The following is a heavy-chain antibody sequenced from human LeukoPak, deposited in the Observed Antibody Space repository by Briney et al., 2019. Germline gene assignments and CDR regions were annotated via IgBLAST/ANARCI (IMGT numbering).Heavy chain of an antibody. CDR1: GGSISSGDYY. Sequence: PSETLSLTCTVSGGSISSGDYYWSWIRQPPGKGLKWIGYIYYSGSTNYNPSLKSRVTISVDTSKNQFSLKLSSVTAADTAVYYCARGVVPYYYYYYMDVWGKGTTVTFSS. CDR3: ARGVVPYYYYYYMDV. J-gene: IGHJ6*03. V-gene: IGHV4-30-4*02. D-gene: IGHD2-15*01. CDR2: IYYSGST.